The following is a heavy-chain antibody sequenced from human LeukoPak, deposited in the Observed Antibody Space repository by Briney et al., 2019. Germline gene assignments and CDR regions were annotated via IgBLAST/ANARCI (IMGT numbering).Heavy chain of an antibody. V-gene: IGHV4-34*01. Sequence: PGGSLRLSCAASGFTFSSYSMNWVRQAPGKGLEWIGEINHSGSTNYNPSLKSRVTISVDTSKNQFSLKLSSVTAADTAVYYCARRGVLVAVRYWGQGTLVTVSS. J-gene: IGHJ4*02. CDR3: ARRGVLVAVRY. D-gene: IGHD2-15*01. CDR2: INHSGST. CDR1: GFTFSSYS.